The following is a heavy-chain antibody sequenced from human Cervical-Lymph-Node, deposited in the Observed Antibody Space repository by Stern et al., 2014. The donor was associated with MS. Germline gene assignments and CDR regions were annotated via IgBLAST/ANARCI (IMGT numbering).Heavy chain of an antibody. D-gene: IGHD4-17*01. Sequence: EVQLVESGGGLVKPGESLRLSCDASGFTFSHYSINWVRQAPGKGLEGISSSSNNSTHTYYADAVEGRFTISRDSAKDSVSLHMVSLRAEDTAVYYCARARVGDYARSPHLDSWGQGTLVTVSS. CDR3: ARARVGDYARSPHLDS. CDR2: SSNNSTHT. V-gene: IGHV3-21*01. J-gene: IGHJ4*02. CDR1: GFTFSHYS.